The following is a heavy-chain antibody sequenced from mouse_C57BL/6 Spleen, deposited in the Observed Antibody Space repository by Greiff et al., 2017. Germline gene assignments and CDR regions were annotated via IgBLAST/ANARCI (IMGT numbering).Heavy chain of an antibody. CDR2: IWSCGST. CDR1: GFSLTSYG. V-gene: IGHV2-2*01. CDR3: ARKEEVWAWFAY. Sequence: VQLQQSGPGLVQPSQSLSITCTVSGFSLTSYGVHWVRQSPGKGLAWLGVIWSCGSTDYNAAFISRLSISKDNSKSQVFFQMNSLQADAPAIYYCARKEEVWAWFAYWGQGTLVTVSA. J-gene: IGHJ3*01.